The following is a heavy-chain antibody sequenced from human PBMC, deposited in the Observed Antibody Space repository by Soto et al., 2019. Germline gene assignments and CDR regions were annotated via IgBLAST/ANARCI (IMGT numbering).Heavy chain of an antibody. J-gene: IGHJ4*02. V-gene: IGHV4-39*01. CDR2: IYYSGST. Sequence: SETLSLTCTVSGGSISSSSYYWGWIRQPPGKGLEWIGSIYYSGSTYYNPSLKSRVTISVDTSKNQFSLKLSSVTAADTAVYYCASGVGGGYYDSSGYSIFDYWGQGTLVTVS. CDR1: GGSISSSSYY. D-gene: IGHD3-22*01. CDR3: ASGVGGGYYDSSGYSIFDY.